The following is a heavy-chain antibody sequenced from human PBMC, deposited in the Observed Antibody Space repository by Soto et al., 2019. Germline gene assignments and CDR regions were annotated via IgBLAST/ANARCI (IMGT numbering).Heavy chain of an antibody. CDR2: IHYTGSV. V-gene: IGHV4-59*04. CDR1: GDSVTSHY. J-gene: IGHJ6*02. D-gene: IGHD2-21*02. CDR3: VREDDGGDRDYYGLDV. Sequence: SETLSLTCSFSGDSVTSHYLTWIRQAPGKGLEWIGYIHYTGSVRYNPSLQSRITMSVDTSKNLFSLNLSSVTAADTAVYFCVREDDGGDRDYYGLDVWGQGTMVTVSS.